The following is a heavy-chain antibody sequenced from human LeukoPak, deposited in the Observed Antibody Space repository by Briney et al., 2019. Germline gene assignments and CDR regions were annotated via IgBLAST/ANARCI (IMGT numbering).Heavy chain of an antibody. CDR3: ARFFDSSGYYYYFDH. CDR2: IYYSGST. CDR1: GGSISSYY. V-gene: IGHV4-59*08. J-gene: IGHJ4*02. D-gene: IGHD3-22*01. Sequence: SETLSLTCTVSGGSISSYYWSWIRQPPGKGLEWIGYIYYSGSTNYNPSLKSRVTISVDTSRNQFSLKLNSVTAADTAVYYCARFFDSSGYYYYFDHWGQGTLVTVSS.